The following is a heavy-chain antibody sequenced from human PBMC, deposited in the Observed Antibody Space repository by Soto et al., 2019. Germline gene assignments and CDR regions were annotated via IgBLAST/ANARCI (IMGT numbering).Heavy chain of an antibody. CDR3: TRQTDAVQWLVVPTDYNFDY. D-gene: IGHD6-19*01. V-gene: IGHV3-73*01. J-gene: IGHJ4*02. CDR1: GFTFGGSA. CDR2: IRSKTNSYAT. Sequence: PGGSLRLYCAAPGFTFGGSAMHWVRQASGKGLEWVGHIRSKTNSYATAYAESVKGRFTISREDSKNTAYLQMNSQKTEDTAVYFCTRQTDAVQWLVVPTDYNFDYWGQGTLVTVSS.